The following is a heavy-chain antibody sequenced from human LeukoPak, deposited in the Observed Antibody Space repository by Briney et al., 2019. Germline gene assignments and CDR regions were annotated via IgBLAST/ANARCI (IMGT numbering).Heavy chain of an antibody. CDR1: GYTFTGYY. D-gene: IGHD1-26*01. J-gene: IGHJ5*02. V-gene: IGHV1-46*01. CDR2: ISPSGAST. CDR3: AREGAIVGAYNWFDP. Sequence: ASVKVSCKASGYTFTGYYMHWVPQAPGQGLEWMGMISPSGASTSYAQKFQGRVTMTRDVSTSTVYMELSSLRSEDTAVYYCAREGAIVGAYNWFDPWGQGTLVTVSS.